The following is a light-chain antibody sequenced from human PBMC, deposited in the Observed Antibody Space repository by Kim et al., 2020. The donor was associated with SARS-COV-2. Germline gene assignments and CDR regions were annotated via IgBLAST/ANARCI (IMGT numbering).Light chain of an antibody. CDR2: AQS. CDR3: QHSYGTPLN. J-gene: IGKJ2*01. CDR1: QTISAY. Sequence: SASVGDTVVISCRASQTISAYVNWYQQKPGKAPEVLIYAQSMLQPGVPSRFSGRGSGAEATLTISGLQPEDSGTYYCQHSYGTPLNFVQGTKLEIK. V-gene: IGKV1-39*01.